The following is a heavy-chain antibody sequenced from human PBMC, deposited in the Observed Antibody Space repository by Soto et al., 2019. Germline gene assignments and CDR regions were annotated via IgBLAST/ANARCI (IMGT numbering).Heavy chain of an antibody. CDR2: NVVGSGTT. Sequence: QMQLVQSGPEVKKPGTSVKVSCEASGFTFSSSAMQWVRQARGQRLGWIGWNVVGSGTTNYAQKLQERVTITRAMSTSTAYMELSSPGSEDTAVYYCVARMRDGFDYWGQGTLVTVSS. D-gene: IGHD2-8*01. J-gene: IGHJ4*02. V-gene: IGHV1-58*02. CDR3: VARMRDGFDY. CDR1: GFTFSSSA.